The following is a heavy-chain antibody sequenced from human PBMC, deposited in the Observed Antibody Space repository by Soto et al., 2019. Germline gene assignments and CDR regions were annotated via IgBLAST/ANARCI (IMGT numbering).Heavy chain of an antibody. D-gene: IGHD6-13*01. J-gene: IGHJ4*02. CDR3: ARREAAAVLGRDYFDY. V-gene: IGHV1-69*01. Sequence: QVQLVQSGAEVKKPGSSVKVSCKASGGTFSSYAISWVRQAPGQGLAWMGGIIPIFGTANYAQKFQGRFTITADESTSTAYMELSSLRSEDTAVYYCARREAAAVLGRDYFDYWGQGTLVTVSS. CDR1: GGTFSSYA. CDR2: IIPIFGTA.